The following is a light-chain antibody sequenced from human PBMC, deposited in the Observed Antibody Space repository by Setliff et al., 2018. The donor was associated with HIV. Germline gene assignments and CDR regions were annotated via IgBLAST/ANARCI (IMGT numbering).Light chain of an antibody. Sequence: QSVLTQPASISGSPGQSITISCTGTSRDIGAYKYVSWYQQHPGKAPKLMIYEASDRPSGVSNRFSGSKSDNTASLTISGLQTEDEADYYCSSYTKTSTLLFGTGTKVTVL. CDR3: SSYTKTSTLL. J-gene: IGLJ1*01. V-gene: IGLV2-14*01. CDR2: EAS. CDR1: SRDIGAYKY.